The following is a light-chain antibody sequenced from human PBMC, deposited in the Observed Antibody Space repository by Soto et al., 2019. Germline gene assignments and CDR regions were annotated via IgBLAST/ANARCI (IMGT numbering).Light chain of an antibody. CDR1: QSVSSN. V-gene: IGKV3-15*01. CDR2: GAS. CDR3: QQYNNWPPWT. J-gene: IGKJ1*01. Sequence: EIVMTQSPATLSVSPGERATLSCRASQSVSSNLAWYQQKPGQAPRLLIYGASTRATGIPARFSGSGSGAEFTLTISSLQSEDFAAYYCQQYNNWPPWTLGQGTKADI.